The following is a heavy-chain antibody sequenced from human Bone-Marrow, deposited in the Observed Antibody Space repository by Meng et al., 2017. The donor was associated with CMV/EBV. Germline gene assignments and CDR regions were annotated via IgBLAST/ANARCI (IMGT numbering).Heavy chain of an antibody. CDR2: INSDGSST. CDR3: ARDSPPSLYSSSWFPTDAFDI. CDR1: GFTFSSYW. V-gene: IGHV3-74*01. D-gene: IGHD6-13*01. Sequence: GGSLRLSCAASGFTFSSYWMHWVRQAPGKGLVWVSRINSDGSSTSYADSVKGRFTISRDNAKNTLYLQMNSLRAEDTAVYYCARDSPPSLYSSSWFPTDAFDIWGQGTMVTVSS. J-gene: IGHJ3*02.